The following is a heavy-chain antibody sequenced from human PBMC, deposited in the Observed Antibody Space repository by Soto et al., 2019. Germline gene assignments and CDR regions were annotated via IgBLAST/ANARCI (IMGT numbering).Heavy chain of an antibody. CDR1: GEALTSYD. J-gene: IGHJ4*02. CDR3: ARGRAAGTSPDY. CDR2: MNPNSGNT. Sequence: SVKLTYKDSGEALTSYDINWVRQATGQGLEWMGWMNPNSGNTGYAQKFQGRVTMTRNTSISTAYMELSSLRSEDTAVYYCARGRAAGTSPDYWGQGTLVTVSS. V-gene: IGHV1-8*01. D-gene: IGHD6-13*01.